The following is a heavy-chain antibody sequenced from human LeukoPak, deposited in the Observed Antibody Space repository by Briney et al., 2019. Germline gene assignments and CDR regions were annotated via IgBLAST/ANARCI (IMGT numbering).Heavy chain of an antibody. D-gene: IGHD3-22*01. CDR3: ARSYDSSGYYYYYGMDV. Sequence: GASVKVSCKASGYTFTSYGISWVRQAPGQGLEWMGWISAYNGNTNYAQKLQGRVTMTTDTSTSTAYMELRSLRSDDTAVYYCARSYDSSGYYYYYGMDVWGQGTTVTVSS. CDR1: GYTFTSYG. V-gene: IGHV1-18*01. CDR2: ISAYNGNT. J-gene: IGHJ6*02.